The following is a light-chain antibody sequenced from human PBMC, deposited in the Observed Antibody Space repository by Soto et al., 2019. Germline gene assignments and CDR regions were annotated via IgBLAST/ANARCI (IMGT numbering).Light chain of an antibody. V-gene: IGLV2-8*01. CDR2: EVI. Sequence: QSVLTQPPSASGSPGQSVTISCTGTSNDVGGYNYVSWYQQHPGKAPKLMIYEVIKRPSGVPDRFSGSKSGNTASLTVSGLQTDDEADYYCSSYAGSNTHYVFGTGTKVTVL. CDR1: SNDVGGYNY. J-gene: IGLJ1*01. CDR3: SSYAGSNTHYV.